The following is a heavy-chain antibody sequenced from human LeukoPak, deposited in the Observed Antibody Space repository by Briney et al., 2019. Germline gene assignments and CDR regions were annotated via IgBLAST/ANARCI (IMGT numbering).Heavy chain of an antibody. J-gene: IGHJ4*02. V-gene: IGHV3-74*01. D-gene: IGHD1-14*01. Sequence: PGGSLRLSCAASGFTFSSYWMLWARQVPGKGLVWVSRINPGGSSIAYADSVKGRFTISRDNAKNTLYLQMDSLRAEDTAVYYCARSNQADDYWGQGTLVTVSS. CDR1: GFTFSSYW. CDR3: ARSNQADDY. CDR2: INPGGSSI.